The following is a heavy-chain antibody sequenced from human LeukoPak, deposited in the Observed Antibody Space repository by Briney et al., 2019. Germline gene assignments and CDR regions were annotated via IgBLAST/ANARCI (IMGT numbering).Heavy chain of an antibody. V-gene: IGHV3-30*04. J-gene: IGHJ3*01. CDR2: MSSDGSYK. D-gene: IGHD6-19*01. CDR3: ARGSSGWHWRAFDV. Sequence: PGGSLRLSCEASGFTLSYYAMHWVRQAPGKGPEWVAVMSSDGSYKDYGDSVKGRFTISRDNSRNTLYLEMNSLSPEDTALYYCARGSSGWHWRAFDVWGQGTMGTVSS. CDR1: GFTLSYYA.